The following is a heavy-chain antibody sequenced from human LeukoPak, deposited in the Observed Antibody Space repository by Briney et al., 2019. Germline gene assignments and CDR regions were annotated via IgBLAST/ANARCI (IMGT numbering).Heavy chain of an antibody. CDR1: GDSVSSISVA. CDR2: TYYRPKRYY. J-gene: IGHJ6*02. CDR3: SLARSEYHYGMDV. Sequence: HTLSLTCAISGDSVSSISVAWNWIRRSPSRGLEWLGRTYYRPKRYYEYAVSVKSRINTSPDTSKNQFSLHLTSVTPEDTAVYYCSLARSEYHYGMDVCGQGTTVTVSS. V-gene: IGHV6-1*01.